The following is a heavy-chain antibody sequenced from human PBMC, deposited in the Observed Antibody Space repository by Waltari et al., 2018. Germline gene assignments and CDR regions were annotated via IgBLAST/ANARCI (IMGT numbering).Heavy chain of an antibody. CDR1: GFTFSSYS. D-gene: IGHD6-19*01. CDR2: ISISSSTI. CDR3: ARDQDSSGWSFDY. Sequence: EVQLVESGGGLVQPGGSLRLSCAASGFTFSSYSMNWVRQAPGKGLAWVSYISISSSTIYYADSVKGRFTIARDNAKNSLYLQMNSRRAEDTAVYYCARDQDSSGWSFDYWGQGTLVTVSS. V-gene: IGHV3-48*01. J-gene: IGHJ4*02.